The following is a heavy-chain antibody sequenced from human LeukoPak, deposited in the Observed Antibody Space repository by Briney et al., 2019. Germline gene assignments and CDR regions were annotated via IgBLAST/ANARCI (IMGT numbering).Heavy chain of an antibody. CDR2: IRYDGSNK. V-gene: IGHV3-30*02. CDR1: GFTFSSYG. D-gene: IGHD2-15*01. CDR3: ARSVAASRDY. J-gene: IGHJ4*02. Sequence: GGSLRLSCAASGFTFSSYGMHWVRQAPGKGLEWVAFIRYDGSNKYYADSVKGRFTISRDNAKNSLYLQMNSLRAEDTALYYCARSVAASRDYWGQGTLVTVSP.